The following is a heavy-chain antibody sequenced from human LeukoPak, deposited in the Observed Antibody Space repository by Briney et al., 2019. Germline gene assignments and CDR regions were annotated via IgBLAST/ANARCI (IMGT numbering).Heavy chain of an antibody. CDR1: GGSISSSSYY. J-gene: IGHJ4*02. V-gene: IGHV4-39*07. D-gene: IGHD3-3*01. Sequence: SETLSLTCTVSGGSISSSSYYWGWIRQPPGKGLEWIGSIYYSGSTYYNPSLKSRVTISVDTSKNQFSLKLSSVTAADTAVYYCARDSRDDSYYDFWSGYRNRPRYYFDYWGQGTLVTVSS. CDR3: ARDSRDDSYYDFWSGYRNRPRYYFDY. CDR2: IYYSGST.